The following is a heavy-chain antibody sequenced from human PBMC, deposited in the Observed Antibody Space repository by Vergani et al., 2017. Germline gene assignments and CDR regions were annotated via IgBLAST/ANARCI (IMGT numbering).Heavy chain of an antibody. CDR2: IKSKTDGGTT. CDR1: GFTFSNAW. CDR3: TTGDTEYYYYYGMDV. D-gene: IGHD5-18*01. J-gene: IGHJ6*02. Sequence: EVQLVESGGGLVKPGGSLRLSCAASGFTFSNAWMSWVRQAPGKGLEWVGRIKSKTDGGTTDYAAPVKGRFTISRDDSKNTLYLQMNSLKTEDTAVYYCTTGDTEYYYYYGMDVWGQGTTVTVSS. V-gene: IGHV3-15*01.